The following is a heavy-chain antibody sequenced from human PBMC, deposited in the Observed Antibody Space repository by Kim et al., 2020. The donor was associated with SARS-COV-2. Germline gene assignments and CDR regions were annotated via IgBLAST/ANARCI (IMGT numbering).Heavy chain of an antibody. V-gene: IGHV3-9*01. CDR3: AKDMGSRAAGNDY. J-gene: IGHJ4*02. CDR2: ISWNSGSI. CDR1: GFTFDDYA. Sequence: GGSLRLSCAASGFTFDDYAMHWVRQAPGKGLEWVSGISWNSGSIGYADSVKGRFTISRDNAKNSLYLQMNSLRAEDTALYYCAKDMGSRAAGNDYWGQGTLVTVSS. D-gene: IGHD6-13*01.